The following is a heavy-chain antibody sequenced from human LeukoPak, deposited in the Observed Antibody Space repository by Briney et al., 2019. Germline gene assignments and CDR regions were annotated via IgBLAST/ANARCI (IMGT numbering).Heavy chain of an antibody. CDR1: GGSISSYY. J-gene: IGHJ4*02. Sequence: PSETLSLTCTVSGGSISSYYWSWIRQPPGKGLEWIGYIYYSGSTNYNPSLKSLVTISVDTSKNQFSLKLSSVTAATTAEYYCARSPVIWPGYYAGYWGQGTLVTVSS. D-gene: IGHD3/OR15-3a*01. CDR3: ARSPVIWPGYYAGY. V-gene: IGHV4-59*08. CDR2: IYYSGST.